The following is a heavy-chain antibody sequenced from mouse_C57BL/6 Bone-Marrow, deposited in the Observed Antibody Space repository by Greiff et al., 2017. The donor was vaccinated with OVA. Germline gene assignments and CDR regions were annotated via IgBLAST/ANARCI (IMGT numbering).Heavy chain of an antibody. CDR2: ISSGSSTI. V-gene: IGHV5-17*01. CDR3: ARDGYYPFDY. Sequence: VQLKESGGGLVKPGGSLKLSCAASGFTFSDYGMHWVRQAPEKGLEWVAYISSGSSTIYYAATVKGRFTISRDNAKNTLFLQMTSLRSEDTAMYYCARDGYYPFDYWGQGTTLTVSS. CDR1: GFTFSDYG. J-gene: IGHJ2*01. D-gene: IGHD2-3*01.